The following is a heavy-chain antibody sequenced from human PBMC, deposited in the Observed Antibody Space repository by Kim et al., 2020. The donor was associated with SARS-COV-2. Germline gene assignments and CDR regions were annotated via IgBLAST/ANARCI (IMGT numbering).Heavy chain of an antibody. Sequence: ASVKVSCKASGYTFTSYTMNWVRQAPGQGLNWMGWINASNGNTKYSQKFQGRVTITRDTSASTAYMELSSLRSEDTAVYYCARGGMAATGTANWGQGTLVTVSS. CDR3: ARGGMAATGTAN. CDR2: INASNGNT. CDR1: GYTFTSYT. V-gene: IGHV1-3*01. J-gene: IGHJ4*02. D-gene: IGHD6-13*01.